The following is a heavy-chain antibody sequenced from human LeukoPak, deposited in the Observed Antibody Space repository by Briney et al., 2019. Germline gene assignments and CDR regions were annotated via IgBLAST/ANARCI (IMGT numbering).Heavy chain of an antibody. CDR2: IAYDGSHK. D-gene: IGHD3-22*01. Sequence: GGSLRLSCAASGLVFSDYGMHWVRQAPGKGLEGVAVIAYDGSHKYYIDSVKGRLTISRENSKNTLHLHMNSLRPEDTAVYYCAREYYYDSSGYDAFDIWGQGTMVTVSS. CDR3: AREYYYDSSGYDAFDI. CDR1: GLVFSDYG. J-gene: IGHJ3*02. V-gene: IGHV3-30*03.